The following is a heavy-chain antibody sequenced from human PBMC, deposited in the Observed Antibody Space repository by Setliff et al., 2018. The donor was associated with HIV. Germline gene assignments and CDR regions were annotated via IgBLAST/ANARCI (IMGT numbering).Heavy chain of an antibody. D-gene: IGHD3-22*01. CDR2: LNQDGINK. V-gene: IGHV3-7*05. CDR3: ASSRPPDDSSGYLDH. J-gene: IGHJ4*01. CDR1: GFIFNDYW. Sequence: GGSLRLSCAASGFIFNDYWMIWVRQPPGRGLEWVATLNQDGINKFYVDSVKGRFAISRDNAKNSLNLEMNSLRAEDTAIYYCASSRPPDDSSGYLDHWGQGTLVTVSS.